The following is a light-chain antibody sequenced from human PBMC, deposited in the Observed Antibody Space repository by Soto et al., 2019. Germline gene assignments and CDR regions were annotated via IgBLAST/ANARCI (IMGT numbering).Light chain of an antibody. CDR3: CSLTTSHTYV. CDR2: HVT. J-gene: IGLJ1*01. CDR1: SSDIGHYDY. Sequence: QSALTQPASVSGSPGQSITISCTGTSSDIGHYDYVSWYQQHPGKAPKLMIYHVTYRPSGVSNRYSGSKSGNSASLTISGRQADDEADYYCCSLTTSHTYVFGSGTKVTVL. V-gene: IGLV2-14*03.